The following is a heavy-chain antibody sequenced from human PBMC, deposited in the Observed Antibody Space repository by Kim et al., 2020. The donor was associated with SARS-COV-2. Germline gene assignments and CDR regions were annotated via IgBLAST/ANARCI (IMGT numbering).Heavy chain of an antibody. V-gene: IGHV3-53*01. Sequence: GGSLRLSCAASGFSVSSNYMSWVRQAPGTGLEWVSVIYSGGSAYYADSVRGRFIISRDNSKNTLFLQMNSLRADDTAVYYCARGNGGAGNDFWGQGTLVTVSS. CDR1: GFSVSSNY. CDR3: ARGNGGAGNDF. J-gene: IGHJ4*02. CDR2: IYSGGSA. D-gene: IGHD7-27*01.